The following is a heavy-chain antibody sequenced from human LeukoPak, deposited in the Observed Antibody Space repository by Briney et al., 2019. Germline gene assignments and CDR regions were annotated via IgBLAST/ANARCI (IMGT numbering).Heavy chain of an antibody. CDR1: GFSFSGYW. CDR3: ARGRDYAFDS. D-gene: IGHD4-17*01. J-gene: IGHJ4*02. CDR2: INSDGSST. V-gene: IGHV3-74*01. Sequence: GGSLRLPCAASGFSFSGYWVHWVHQVPGKGLVWVSQINSDGSSTSYADFVKGRFTISRDNAKNTLYLQMNSLRVEDTAVYYCARGRDYAFDSWGQGTLVTVSS.